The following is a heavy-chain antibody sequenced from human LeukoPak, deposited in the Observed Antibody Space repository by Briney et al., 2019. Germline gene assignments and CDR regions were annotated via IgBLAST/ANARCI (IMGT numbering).Heavy chain of an antibody. CDR3: ARRWELPYNWFDP. D-gene: IGHD1-26*01. V-gene: IGHV4-59*12. CDR2: IYYSGST. Sequence: SETLSLTCTVSGGSISSYYWSWIRQPPGKGLEWIGYIYYSGSTNYNPSLKSRVTISVDTSKNQFSLKLSSVTAADTAVYYCARRWELPYNWFDPWGQGTLVTVSS. CDR1: GGSISSYY. J-gene: IGHJ5*02.